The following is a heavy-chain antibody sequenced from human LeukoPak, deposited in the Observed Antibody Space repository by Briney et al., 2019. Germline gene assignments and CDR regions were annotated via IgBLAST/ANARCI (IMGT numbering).Heavy chain of an antibody. CDR3: ARADLRGYSLDY. J-gene: IGHJ4*02. CDR1: GFTFSSYD. V-gene: IGHV3-13*01. Sequence: GGSLRLSCAASGFTFSSYDMHWVRQTTGRGLEWVSGIGTAGDTYSPGSVKGRFTISRENAKNSLYLQMNSLRAGDTAVYYCARADLRGYSLDYWGQGILVTASS. D-gene: IGHD5-18*01. CDR2: IGTAGDT.